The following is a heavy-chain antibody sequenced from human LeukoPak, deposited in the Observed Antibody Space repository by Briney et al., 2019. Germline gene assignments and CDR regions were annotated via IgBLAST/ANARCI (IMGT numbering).Heavy chain of an antibody. Sequence: SETLSLTCTVSGGSISSYYWSWIRQPAGKGLEWIGRIYTSGSTNYNPSLKSRVTMSVDTSKNQFSLKLSSVTAADTAVYYCARGKAAAGTGDAFDIWGQGTMVTVSS. V-gene: IGHV4-4*07. CDR1: GGSISSYY. CDR2: IYTSGST. J-gene: IGHJ3*02. CDR3: ARGKAAAGTGDAFDI. D-gene: IGHD6-13*01.